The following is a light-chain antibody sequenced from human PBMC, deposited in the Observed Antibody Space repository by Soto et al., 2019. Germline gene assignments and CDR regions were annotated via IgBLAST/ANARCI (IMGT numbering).Light chain of an antibody. CDR1: SSDVGGYNY. V-gene: IGLV2-11*01. CDR2: DVS. Sequence: SALTQPRSVSGSPGQSVTISCTGTSSDVGGYNYVSWYQQHPGKAPKLMIYDVSKRPSGVPDRISGSKSGNTASLTISGLQAEDEADYYCCSYAGSYSYVFGTGTKLTVL. CDR3: CSYAGSYSYV. J-gene: IGLJ1*01.